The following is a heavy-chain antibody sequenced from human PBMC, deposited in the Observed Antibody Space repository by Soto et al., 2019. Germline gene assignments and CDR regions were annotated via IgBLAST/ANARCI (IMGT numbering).Heavy chain of an antibody. D-gene: IGHD2-15*01. CDR1: GGTFSSYA. CDR3: ARASRAAEHYYYYGMDV. CDR2: IIPIFGTA. V-gene: IGHV1-69*13. J-gene: IGHJ6*02. Sequence: ASVKVSCKASGGTFSSYAISWVRQAPGQGLEWMGGIIPIFGTANYAQKFQGRVTITADESTSTAYMELSSLRSEDTAVYYRARASRAAEHYYYYGMDVWGQGTTVTVSS.